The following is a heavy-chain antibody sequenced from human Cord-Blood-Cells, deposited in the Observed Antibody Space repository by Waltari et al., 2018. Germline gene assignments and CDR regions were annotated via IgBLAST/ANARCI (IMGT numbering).Heavy chain of an antibody. Sequence: QVQLVQSGAEVKKPGASVKVSCKASGYIFTGYYMHWVRQAPGQGLEWMGWINPNRGGTNYAQKFQGRVTMTRDTSISTAYMELSRLRSDDTAVYYCARDCSGGSCYFDYWGQGTLVTVSS. CDR1: GYIFTGYY. J-gene: IGHJ4*02. D-gene: IGHD2-15*01. V-gene: IGHV1-2*02. CDR2: INPNRGGT. CDR3: ARDCSGGSCYFDY.